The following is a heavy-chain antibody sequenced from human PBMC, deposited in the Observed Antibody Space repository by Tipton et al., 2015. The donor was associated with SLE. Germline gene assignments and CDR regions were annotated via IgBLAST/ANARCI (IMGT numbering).Heavy chain of an antibody. CDR1: GGSFSGYY. CDR3: ARGLVGGGGFDY. D-gene: IGHD3-16*01. V-gene: IGHV4-34*01. J-gene: IGHJ4*02. Sequence: AGLVKPSETLSLTCAVYGGSFSGYYWSWIRQPPGKGLEWIGEINHSGSTNYNPSLKSRVTISVDTSKNQFSLKLSSVTAADTAVYYCARGLVGGGGFDYWGQGTLVTVSS. CDR2: INHSGST.